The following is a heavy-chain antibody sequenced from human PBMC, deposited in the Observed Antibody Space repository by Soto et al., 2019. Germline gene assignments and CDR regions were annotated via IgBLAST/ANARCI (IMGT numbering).Heavy chain of an antibody. J-gene: IGHJ3*02. CDR2: ISSSGNTI. D-gene: IGHD2-2*01. CDR3: ARDLGFCSSTSCYVAAFDI. Sequence: GGSLRLSCAASGFTFSDYYMSWIRQAPGKGLECVSYISSSGNTIYYADSVKGRFTISRDNSKNSLYLQMNSLRAEDTAVYYCARDLGFCSSTSCYVAAFDIWGQGTMVTVSS. CDR1: GFTFSDYY. V-gene: IGHV3-11*01.